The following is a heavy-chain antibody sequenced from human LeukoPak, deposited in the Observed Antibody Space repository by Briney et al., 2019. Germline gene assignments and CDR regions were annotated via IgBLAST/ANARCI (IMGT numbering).Heavy chain of an antibody. J-gene: IGHJ4*02. CDR2: ISGSGGST. CDR3: AKGGIVGATTGGDIDY. Sequence: ASLRLSCAASGFTFSSYAMSWVRQAPGKGLAWVSAISGSGGSTYYADSVKGRFTISRDNSKNTLYLQMNSLRAEDTAVYYCAKGGIVGATTGGDIDYWGQGTLVTVSS. V-gene: IGHV3-23*01. D-gene: IGHD1-26*01. CDR1: GFTFSSYA.